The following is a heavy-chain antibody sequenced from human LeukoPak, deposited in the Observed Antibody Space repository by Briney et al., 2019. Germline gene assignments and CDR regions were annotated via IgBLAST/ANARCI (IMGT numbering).Heavy chain of an antibody. V-gene: IGHV3-30*04. D-gene: IGHD5-24*01. J-gene: IGHJ3*02. CDR3: ARGDFRLEMTTTISFDI. CDR1: GFTFSNYA. Sequence: PGGSLRLSCAASGFTFSNYAMHWVRQAPGKGLEWVAVISYAGSNEHYADSVKGRFTISRDNSKNTLFLQMNSLRAEDTAVYYCARGDFRLEMTTTISFDIWGQGTMVTVSS. CDR2: ISYAGSNE.